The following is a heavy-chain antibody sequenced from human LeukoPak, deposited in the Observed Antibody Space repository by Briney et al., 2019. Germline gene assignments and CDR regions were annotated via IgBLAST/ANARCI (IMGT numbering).Heavy chain of an antibody. V-gene: IGHV4-61*01. Sequence: ASETLSLTCTVSGGSVSSGNYYWSWIRQPPAKGLEWIGFIYYTGGTNYSPSLKSRVTISVDTAQNQFSLKLSSVTAADTAVYYCARISVGATVDYWGQGTLATVSS. CDR3: ARISVGATVDY. CDR1: GGSVSSGNYY. D-gene: IGHD1-26*01. J-gene: IGHJ4*02. CDR2: IYYTGGT.